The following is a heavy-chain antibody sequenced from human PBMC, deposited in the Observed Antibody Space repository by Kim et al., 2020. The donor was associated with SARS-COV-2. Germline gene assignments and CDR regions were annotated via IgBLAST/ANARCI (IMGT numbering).Heavy chain of an antibody. J-gene: IGHJ6*02. V-gene: IGHV3-30*07. D-gene: IGHD5-18*01. CDR3: ARDRDGYSYGSSGMDV. Sequence: SVRDRFTISRDNSTKTVYLQMNSLRAEDTAVYYWARDRDGYSYGSSGMDVWGQGTTVTVSS.